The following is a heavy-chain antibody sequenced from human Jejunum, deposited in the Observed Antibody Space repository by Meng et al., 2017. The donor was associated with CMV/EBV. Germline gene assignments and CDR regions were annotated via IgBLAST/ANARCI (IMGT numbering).Heavy chain of an antibody. D-gene: IGHD3-10*01. V-gene: IGHV7-4-1*02. CDR2: INGNTGSP. Sequence: SCKASGYTFTNYALNSVRRAPGPGLKWVGVINGNTGSPMYAPGFTRRFVFSLDTSVNTAYLQINSLRAEDTAVYFCARKYLSGSGIDYWGQGTLVTVSS. J-gene: IGHJ4*02. CDR3: ARKYLSGSGIDY. CDR1: GYTFTNYA.